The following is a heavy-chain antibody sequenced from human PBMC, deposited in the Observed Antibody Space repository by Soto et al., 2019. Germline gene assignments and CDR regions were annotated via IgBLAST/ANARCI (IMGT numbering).Heavy chain of an antibody. J-gene: IGHJ6*02. V-gene: IGHV1-69*06. CDR2: IIPIFGTA. CDR3: ASRRGGSFRWCHYYYVMDV. D-gene: IGHD2-15*01. CDR1: GGTFSSYA. Sequence: QVQLVQSGAEVKKPGSSVKVSCKASGGTFSSYAISWVRQAPGQGLEWMGGIIPIFGTANYAQKFQGRVTITADKSTSTAYMELGSLRSEDTAVYYCASRRGGSFRWCHYYYVMDVWGQGTTVTVSS.